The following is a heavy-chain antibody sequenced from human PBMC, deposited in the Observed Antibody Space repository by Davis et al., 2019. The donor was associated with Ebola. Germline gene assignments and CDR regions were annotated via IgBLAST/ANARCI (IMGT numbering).Heavy chain of an antibody. Sequence: MPSETLSLTCTVSGGSISSYYWSWIRQPPGKGLEWIGYIYYSGSTNYNPSLKSRVTISVDTSKNQFSLKLSSVTAADTAVYYCARTPRRYSSSWSHNQRGWFDPWGQGTLVTVSS. V-gene: IGHV4-59*01. D-gene: IGHD6-13*01. CDR3: ARTPRRYSSSWSHNQRGWFDP. CDR1: GGSISSYY. J-gene: IGHJ5*02. CDR2: IYYSGST.